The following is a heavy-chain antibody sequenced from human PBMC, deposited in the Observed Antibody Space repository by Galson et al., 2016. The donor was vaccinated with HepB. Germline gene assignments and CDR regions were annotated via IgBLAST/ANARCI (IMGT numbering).Heavy chain of an antibody. CDR2: ISSSSTYI. Sequence: SLRLSCAASGLTFSSYSMNWVRQAPGKGLEWVSSISSSSTYIYYADSVKGRFTISRDNAKNSLYLQMDSLRAEDTAVYYCARDSGSYAEDFWGQGTLVTVSS. V-gene: IGHV3-21*01. CDR3: ARDSGSYAEDF. J-gene: IGHJ4*02. CDR1: GLTFSSYS. D-gene: IGHD3-16*01.